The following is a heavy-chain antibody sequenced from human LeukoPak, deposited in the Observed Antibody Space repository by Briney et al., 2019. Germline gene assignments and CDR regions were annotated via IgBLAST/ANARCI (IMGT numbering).Heavy chain of an antibody. Sequence: SETLSLTCTVSGGSISSSSYYWGWIRQPPGKGLEWIGTIYYSGSTYYNPSLKSRVTISVDTSKNQFSLKLSSVTAADTAVYYCARQNYYGSGSYYMPPTNWFDPWGQGTLVTVSS. CDR3: ARQNYYGSGSYYMPPTNWFDP. CDR1: GGSISSSSYY. V-gene: IGHV4-39*07. D-gene: IGHD3-10*01. CDR2: IYYSGST. J-gene: IGHJ5*02.